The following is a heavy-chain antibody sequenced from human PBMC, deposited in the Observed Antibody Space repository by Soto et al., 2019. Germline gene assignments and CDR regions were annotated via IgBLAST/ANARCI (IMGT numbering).Heavy chain of an antibody. CDR3: ARDRGYSGYAPFDY. J-gene: IGHJ4*02. V-gene: IGHV3-33*01. CDR1: GFTFSSYG. CDR2: IWYDGSNK. Sequence: GGSLRLSCAASGFTFSSYGMHWVRQAPGKGLEWVAVIWYDGSNKYYADSVKGRFTISRDNSKNTLYLQMNSLRAEDTAVYYCARDRGYSGYAPFDYWGQGTLVTVSS. D-gene: IGHD5-12*01.